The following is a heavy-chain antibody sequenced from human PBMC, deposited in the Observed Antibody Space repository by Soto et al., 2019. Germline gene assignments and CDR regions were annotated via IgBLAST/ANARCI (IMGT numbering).Heavy chain of an antibody. D-gene: IGHD2-15*01. V-gene: IGHV3-21*06. CDR1: GFSFSSYT. CDR3: ARAHEVAWFDT. J-gene: IGHJ5*02. CDR2: ITNRGTHT. Sequence: GGSLRLSCTASGFSFSSYTMNWVRQAPGKGLQWVASITNRGTHTYSADSVKGRFTISRDNDKNSLYLQMNNLRAEDTATYYCARAHEVAWFDTWGLGTLVTVSS.